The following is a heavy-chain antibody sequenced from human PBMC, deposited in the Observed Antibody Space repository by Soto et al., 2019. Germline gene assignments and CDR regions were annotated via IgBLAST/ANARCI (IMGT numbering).Heavy chain of an antibody. CDR3: ARDPGPECTTANCYTDC. D-gene: IGHD2-2*01. Sequence: PSETLSLICTVSGGSISSYHWSWIRQSPGKGLEWIGFISDSGSINYNPSLKSRVTISVDTSKNQFSLKLRSVTAADTAVYYCARDPGPECTTANCYTDCWGQGKLVTVSS. J-gene: IGHJ4*02. CDR2: ISDSGSI. CDR1: GGSISSYH. V-gene: IGHV4-59*12.